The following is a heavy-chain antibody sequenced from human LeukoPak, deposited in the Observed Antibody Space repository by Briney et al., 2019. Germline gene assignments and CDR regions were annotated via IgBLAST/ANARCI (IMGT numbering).Heavy chain of an antibody. J-gene: IGHJ4*02. CDR1: GFTVSSNY. V-gene: IGHV3-53*01. CDR2: IYSGGST. CDR3: ARGGFIYHSSGPHFDY. D-gene: IGHD3-22*01. Sequence: GGSLRLSCAASGFTVSSNYMSWVRQAPGKGLEWVSVIYSGGSTYYADSVKGRFTISRDNSKNTLYLQMNSLRAEDTAVYYCARGGFIYHSSGPHFDYWGQGTLVTVSS.